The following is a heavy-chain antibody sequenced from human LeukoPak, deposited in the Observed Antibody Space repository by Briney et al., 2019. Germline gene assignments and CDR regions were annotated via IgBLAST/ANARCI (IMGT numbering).Heavy chain of an antibody. CDR1: GGSISSSGYY. CDR3: ARHEYSGSYYGLSWFDP. CDR2: IYYSGST. Sequence: PSEALSLTCTVSGGSISSSGYYWGWIRQPPGKGLEWIASIYYSGSTYYNPSLKSRVTISVDTSKNQLSLKLSSLTAADTAVYYCARHEYSGSYYGLSWFDPWGQGTLVTVSS. D-gene: IGHD1-26*01. V-gene: IGHV4-39*01. J-gene: IGHJ5*02.